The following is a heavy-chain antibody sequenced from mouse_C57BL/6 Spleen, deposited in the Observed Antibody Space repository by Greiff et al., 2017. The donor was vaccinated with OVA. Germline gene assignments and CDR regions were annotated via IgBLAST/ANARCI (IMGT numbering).Heavy chain of an antibody. CDR2: IDPNSGGT. Sequence: VQLQQPGAELVKPGASVKLSCKASGYTFTSYWMHWVKQRPGRGLEWIGRIDPNSGGTKYNEKFKSKATLTVDKPSSTAYMQLSSLTSEDSAVYYGASTIVTTKGYYAMDYWGQGTSVTVSS. CDR3: ASTIVTTKGYYAMDY. D-gene: IGHD2-5*01. CDR1: GYTFTSYW. J-gene: IGHJ4*01. V-gene: IGHV1-72*01.